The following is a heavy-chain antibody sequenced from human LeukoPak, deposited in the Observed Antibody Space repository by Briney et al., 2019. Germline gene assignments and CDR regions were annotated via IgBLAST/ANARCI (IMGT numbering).Heavy chain of an antibody. V-gene: IGHV4-4*07. CDR3: ARDRYYYDSSGYYYFDY. CDR2: THTSGST. CDR1: GGSISSYY. J-gene: IGHJ4*02. D-gene: IGHD3-22*01. Sequence: SETLSLTCTVSGGSISSYYWTWIRQPAGKGLEWIGRTHTSGSTNYNPSLKSRVTMSVDTSKNQFSLKLSSVTAADTAVYYCARDRYYYDSSGYYYFDYWGQGTLVTVSS.